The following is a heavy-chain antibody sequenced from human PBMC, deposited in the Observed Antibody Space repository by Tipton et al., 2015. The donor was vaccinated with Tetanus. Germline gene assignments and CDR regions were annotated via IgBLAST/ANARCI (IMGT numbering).Heavy chain of an antibody. CDR1: GGSISSSSYY. Sequence: LRLSCTVSGGSISSSSYYWGWIRQPPGKGLEWIGSIYYSGSTYYNPSLKSRVTISVDTSKNQFSLKLSSVTAADTAVYYCARHGAAAAARSRWFDPWGQGTLVTVSS. CDR2: IYYSGST. CDR3: ARHGAAAAARSRWFDP. D-gene: IGHD6-13*01. V-gene: IGHV4-39*01. J-gene: IGHJ5*02.